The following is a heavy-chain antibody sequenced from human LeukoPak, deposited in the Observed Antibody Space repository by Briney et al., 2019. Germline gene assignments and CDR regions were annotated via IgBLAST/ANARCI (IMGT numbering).Heavy chain of an antibody. CDR3: AKGWLVQRYFDY. CDR2: IYYSGST. J-gene: IGHJ4*02. Sequence: GSLRLSCAASGFTFSSYSMNWIRQPPGKGLEWIGSIYYSGSTYYNPSLKSRVTISVDTSKNQFSLKLSSVTAADTAVYYCAKGWLVQRYFDYWGQGTLVTVSS. D-gene: IGHD6-19*01. CDR1: GFTFSSYS. V-gene: IGHV4-59*05.